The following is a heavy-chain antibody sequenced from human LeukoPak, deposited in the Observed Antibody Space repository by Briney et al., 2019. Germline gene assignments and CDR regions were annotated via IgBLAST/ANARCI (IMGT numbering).Heavy chain of an antibody. CDR3: AKTSHPWFGETANDY. J-gene: IGHJ4*02. V-gene: IGHV3-23*01. CDR1: GFTFSSYA. Sequence: GGSLRLSCAASGFTFSSYAMSWVRQAPGKGLEWVSAISGSGGSTYYADSVKGRFTISRDNSKNTLYLQMNSLRAEDTAVYYCAKTSHPWFGETANDYWGQGTLVTVSS. D-gene: IGHD3-10*01. CDR2: ISGSGGST.